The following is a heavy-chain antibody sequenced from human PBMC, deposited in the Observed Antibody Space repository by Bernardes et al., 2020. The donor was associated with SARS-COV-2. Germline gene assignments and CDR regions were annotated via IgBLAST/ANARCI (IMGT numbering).Heavy chain of an antibody. V-gene: IGHV3-66*04. J-gene: IGHJ4*02. Sequence: GGSLRLSCAASGFTVSSSYMTWARQAPGKGLEWVSVIYRGGQTYYADSVKGRFTISRDNSKNSLYLQMNSLRAEDTAVYYCARRYSTNWAHDCWGQGTLVTVSS. D-gene: IGHD6-13*01. CDR3: ARRYSTNWAHDC. CDR2: IYRGGQT. CDR1: GFTVSSSY.